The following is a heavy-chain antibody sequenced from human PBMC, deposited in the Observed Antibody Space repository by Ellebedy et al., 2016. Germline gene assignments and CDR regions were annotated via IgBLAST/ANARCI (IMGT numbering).Heavy chain of an antibody. V-gene: IGHV4-30-4*01. Sequence: SETLSLXCTVSGGSISSGDYYWSWIRQPPGKGLEWIGYIYYSGSTYYNPSLKSRVTISVDTSKNQFSLKLSSVTAADTAVYYCARDQAADHYYYYGMDVWGQGTTVTVSS. CDR1: GGSISSGDYY. CDR2: IYYSGST. CDR3: ARDQAADHYYYYGMDV. J-gene: IGHJ6*02.